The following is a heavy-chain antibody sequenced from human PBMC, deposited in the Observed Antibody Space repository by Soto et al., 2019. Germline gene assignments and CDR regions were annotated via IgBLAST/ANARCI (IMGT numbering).Heavy chain of an antibody. CDR1: GGSFSGYY. J-gene: IGHJ3*02. D-gene: IGHD1-26*01. CDR2: INHSGST. CDR3: AREPHSVAFDI. V-gene: IGHV4-34*01. Sequence: PSETLSLTCAVYGGSFSGYYWSWIRQPPGKGLEWIGEINHSGSTNYNPSLKSRVTISVDTSKNQFSLKLSSVTAADTAVYYCAREPHSVAFDIWGQGTIVTVSS.